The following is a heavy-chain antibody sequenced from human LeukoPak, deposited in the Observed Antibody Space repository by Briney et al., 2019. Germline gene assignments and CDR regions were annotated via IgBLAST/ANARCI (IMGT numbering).Heavy chain of an antibody. J-gene: IGHJ4*02. CDR2: IYYSGST. V-gene: IGHV4-59*01. Sequence: SETLSLTCTVSGGSISSYYWSWIRQPPGKGLEWIGYIYYSGSTNYNPSLKSRVTISVDTSKNQFSLKLSSVTAADTAVYYCAGDKGYYYDSSGYYYVPFDYWGQGTLVTVSS. CDR1: GGSISSYY. CDR3: AGDKGYYYDSSGYYYVPFDY. D-gene: IGHD3-22*01.